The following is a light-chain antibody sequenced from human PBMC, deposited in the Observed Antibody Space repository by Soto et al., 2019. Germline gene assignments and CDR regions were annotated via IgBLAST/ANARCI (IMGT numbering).Light chain of an antibody. Sequence: EIVLPQSPGTLSLSPGKRATLSCRASQSISSSYLAWYQQRPGQAPRLLIYGASSRATGIPDRFSGSGSGTEFTLTISSLQSEDFAVYYCQQYNNWPPWTFGQGTKVDIK. V-gene: IGKV3-20*01. CDR3: QQYNNWPPWT. J-gene: IGKJ1*01. CDR2: GAS. CDR1: QSISSSY.